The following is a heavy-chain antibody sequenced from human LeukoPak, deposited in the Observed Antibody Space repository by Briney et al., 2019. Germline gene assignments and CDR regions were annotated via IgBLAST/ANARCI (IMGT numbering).Heavy chain of an antibody. V-gene: IGHV3-7*01. J-gene: IGHJ4*02. CDR3: AREGLARGYVCDY. D-gene: IGHD5-12*01. Sequence: GGSLRLSCATSGFTFSTYWMSWVRQAPGKGLEWVANIKQDGSEKYYLDSVKGRFTISRDKAKNSLYLQMNSLRAEDTAVYFCAREGLARGYVCDYWGQGTLVTVSS. CDR2: IKQDGSEK. CDR1: GFTFSTYW.